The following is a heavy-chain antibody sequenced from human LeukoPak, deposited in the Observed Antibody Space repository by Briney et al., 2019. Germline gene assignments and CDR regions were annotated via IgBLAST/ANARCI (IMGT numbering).Heavy chain of an antibody. CDR2: IYYSGST. Sequence: SETLSLTCNVPGGSISSYQWGWIRQPPGKGLEWIGYIYYSGSTNYNPSLKSRVTISVDTSKNQFSLNLSSVTAADTAVYYCARHQGGTYYYDAFDIWGQGTMVTVSS. CDR1: GGSISSYQ. J-gene: IGHJ3*02. CDR3: ARHQGGTYYYDAFDI. V-gene: IGHV4-59*08. D-gene: IGHD1-26*01.